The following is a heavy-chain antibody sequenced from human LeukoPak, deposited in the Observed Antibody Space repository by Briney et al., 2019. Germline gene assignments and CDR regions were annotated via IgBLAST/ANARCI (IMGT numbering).Heavy chain of an antibody. Sequence: GGSLRLSCAASGFTFSGSAIHWVRQAPGRGLEWVSSISSSSSYIYYADSVKGRFTISRDNSKNTLYLQMNSLRAEDTAVYYCARDSRSSGWYVGGYYYYGMDVWGQGTTVTVSS. CDR2: ISSSSSYI. V-gene: IGHV3-21*04. J-gene: IGHJ6*02. D-gene: IGHD6-19*01. CDR1: GFTFSGSA. CDR3: ARDSRSSGWYVGGYYYYGMDV.